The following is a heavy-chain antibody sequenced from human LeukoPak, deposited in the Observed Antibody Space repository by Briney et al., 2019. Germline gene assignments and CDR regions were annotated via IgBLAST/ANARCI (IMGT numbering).Heavy chain of an antibody. Sequence: ASVKVSCKASGYTFTSYGISWVRQAPGQGLEWTGWISAYNGNTNYAQKLQGRVTMTTDTSTSTAYMELWSLRSDDTAVYYCARGTGHYYDSSGFYSGYYYYMDVWGKGTTVTVSS. D-gene: IGHD3-22*01. CDR3: ARGTGHYYDSSGFYSGYYYYMDV. CDR2: ISAYNGNT. V-gene: IGHV1-18*01. J-gene: IGHJ6*03. CDR1: GYTFTSYG.